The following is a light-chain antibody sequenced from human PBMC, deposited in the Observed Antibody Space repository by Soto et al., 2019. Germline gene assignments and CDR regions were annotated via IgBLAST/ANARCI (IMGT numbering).Light chain of an antibody. J-gene: IGKJ2*01. V-gene: IGKV1-39*01. CDR2: AAS. CDR3: QHSYLTLPYV. CDR1: QGITTY. Sequence: DIQMTQSPSSLSASVGDRVAITCRANQGITTYLNWYQQKPGKAPKLLIYAASNLHSGVPSRFSGSGSGTDFTLTISSLQPEDFATHYCQHSYLTLPYVFDRGTRLEIK.